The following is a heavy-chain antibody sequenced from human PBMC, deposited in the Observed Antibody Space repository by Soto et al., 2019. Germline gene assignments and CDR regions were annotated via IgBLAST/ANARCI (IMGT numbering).Heavy chain of an antibody. D-gene: IGHD1-26*01. CDR2: ISPGDSYT. CDR3: SRRKYTTRWRHFFDF. CDR1: GYNFTTYW. Sequence: EVQLVQSGAEVKKPGESLKISFKGSGYNFTTYWISWVRQMPVKGLEWMGIISPGDSYTRYRPSFQGQVTIAADKSVNTAYLQWSSLKAADTAIYYSSRRKYTTRWRHFFDFWGEGTLFTVSS. J-gene: IGHJ4*02. V-gene: IGHV5-51*01.